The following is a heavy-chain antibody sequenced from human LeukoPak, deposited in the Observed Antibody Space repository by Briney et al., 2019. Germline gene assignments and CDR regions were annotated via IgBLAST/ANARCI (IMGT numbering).Heavy chain of an antibody. D-gene: IGHD2-2*02. CDR2: INHSGST. CDR1: GGSFSGYY. J-gene: IGHJ3*02. Sequence: PSETLSLTCAVYGGSFSGYYWSWIRQPPGKGLEWIGEINHSGSTNYNPSLKSRVTISVDTSKNQFSLKLSSVTAADTAVYYCARDPHCSSTSCYTAAFDIWGQGTMVTVSS. CDR3: ARDPHCSSTSCYTAAFDI. V-gene: IGHV4-34*01.